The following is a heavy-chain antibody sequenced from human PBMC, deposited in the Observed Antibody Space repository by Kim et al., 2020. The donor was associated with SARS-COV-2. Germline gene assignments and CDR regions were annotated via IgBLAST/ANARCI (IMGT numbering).Heavy chain of an antibody. CDR3: AKDSSRNY. Sequence: GGSLRLSCAASGFTFSSYAMSWVRQAPGKGLEWVSAIGGSGSSTYYADSVKGRFTTSRDNSKNTLYLQMNSLRDEDTAVYHCAKDSSRNYWGRGILVIVS. CDR2: IGGSGSST. CDR1: GFTFSSYA. J-gene: IGHJ4*02. V-gene: IGHV3-23*01.